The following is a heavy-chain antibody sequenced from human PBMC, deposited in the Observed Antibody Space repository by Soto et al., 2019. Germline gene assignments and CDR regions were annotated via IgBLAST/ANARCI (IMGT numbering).Heavy chain of an antibody. CDR1: GLTFRSYW. CDR3: VRDTELSGIDS. V-gene: IGHV3-74*03. CDR2: INTDGSVA. J-gene: IGHJ4*02. Sequence: GGSLRLSCAASGLTFRSYWMHWVRQAPGKGLVWVSRINTDGSVAMYVDSVKGRFTISRDNAKNTLYLHMNSLRAEDTAVYYCVRDTELSGIDSWGQGTQVPVSS. D-gene: IGHD3-16*02.